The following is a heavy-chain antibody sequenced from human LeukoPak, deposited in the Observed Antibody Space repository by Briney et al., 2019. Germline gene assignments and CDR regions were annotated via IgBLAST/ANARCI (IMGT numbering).Heavy chain of an antibody. CDR2: FHYSGST. J-gene: IGHJ5*02. CDR3: GRGFYRDNWFDH. CDR1: GVSLTSQY. Sequence: KPSEALSLTCTVSGVSLTSQYWSWVRQPPGKGLGWLGYFHYSGSTNYNPSRKSRVTISVDTSKNQLSLKLTSLNAADTAVYYCGRGFYRDNWFDHWGQGTLVTVSS. D-gene: IGHD4-11*01. V-gene: IGHV4-59*11.